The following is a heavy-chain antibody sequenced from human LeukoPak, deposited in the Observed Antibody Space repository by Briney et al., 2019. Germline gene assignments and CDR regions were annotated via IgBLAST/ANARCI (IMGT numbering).Heavy chain of an antibody. CDR1: GFTFDDYG. CDR3: AKGLNSGTYPYFDY. V-gene: IGHV3-23*01. J-gene: IGHJ4*02. Sequence: GGSLRLSCAASGFTFDDYGMSWVRQAPGKGLEWVSAVVGSGGATYYADSFKGRFTISRDNSKNTLYVQMNSLRAEDTAVYYCAKGLNSGTYPYFDYWGQGTLVTVSS. CDR2: VVGSGGAT. D-gene: IGHD1-26*01.